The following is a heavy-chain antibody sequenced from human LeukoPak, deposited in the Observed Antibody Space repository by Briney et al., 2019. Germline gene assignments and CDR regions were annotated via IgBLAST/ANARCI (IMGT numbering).Heavy chain of an antibody. CDR3: AKVYNDYSFDY. CDR1: GYSFTSNW. CDR2: IYPGDSDT. Sequence: GESLKISCKGSGYSFTSNWIGWVRQLPGKGLEWMGIIYPGDSDTRYSPSFQGQVTISVDKSITTAYLQWTGLKASDTAMYYCAKVYNDYSFDYWGQGTLVTVSS. D-gene: IGHD4-11*01. J-gene: IGHJ4*02. V-gene: IGHV5-51*01.